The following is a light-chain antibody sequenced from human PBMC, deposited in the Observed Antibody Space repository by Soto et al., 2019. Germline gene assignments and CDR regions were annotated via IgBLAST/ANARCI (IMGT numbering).Light chain of an antibody. CDR2: GAS. J-gene: IGKJ3*01. CDR1: QSVSSSY. Sequence: EIVLTQSPGTLSLSPGERATLSCRASQSVSSSYLAWYQQKPGQAPRLLIYGASSRATGIPDRFSGSGCGTDLTLTISRLEPEEFAVYSCQQYTPGFTFGPGTKVDIK. V-gene: IGKV3-20*01. CDR3: QQYTPGFT.